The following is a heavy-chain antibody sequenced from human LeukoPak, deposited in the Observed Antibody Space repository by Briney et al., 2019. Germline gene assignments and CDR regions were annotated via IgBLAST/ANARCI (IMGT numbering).Heavy chain of an antibody. D-gene: IGHD2-2*01. CDR3: AGGGSTSCYWY. CDR1: GYSISSGYY. CDR2: IYHSGST. J-gene: IGHJ4*02. Sequence: KPSETLSLTCAVSGYSISSGYYWGWIRQPPGKGLEWIGSIYHSGSTYYNPSLKSRVTISVDTSKNQFSLKLSSVTAADTAVYYCAGGGSTSCYWYWGQGTLVTVSS. V-gene: IGHV4-38-2*01.